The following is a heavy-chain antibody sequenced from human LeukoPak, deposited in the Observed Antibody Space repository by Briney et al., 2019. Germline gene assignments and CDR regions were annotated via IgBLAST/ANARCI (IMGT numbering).Heavy chain of an antibody. Sequence: GGSLRLSCAASGFTFSDYYMSWVRQAPGKGLEWVSVIYSGGSTYYADSVKGRFTISRDNSKNTLYLQMNSLRAEDTAVYYCARERPPPGYYYDSSGYYIDAFDIWGQGTMVTVSS. J-gene: IGHJ3*02. D-gene: IGHD3-22*01. V-gene: IGHV3-66*01. CDR3: ARERPPPGYYYDSSGYYIDAFDI. CDR1: GFTFSDYY. CDR2: IYSGGST.